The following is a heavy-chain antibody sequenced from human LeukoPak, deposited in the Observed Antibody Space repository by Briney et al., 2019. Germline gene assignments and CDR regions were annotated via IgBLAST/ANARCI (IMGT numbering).Heavy chain of an antibody. CDR1: GFTFSSYE. V-gene: IGHV3-21*01. Sequence: PGGSLRLSCAASGFTFSSYEMNWVRQAPGKGLEWVSSISSSSSYIYYADSVKGRFTISRDNAKNSLYLQMNSLRAEDTAVYYCARDLGQYYDTSDNWFDPWGQGTLVTVSS. CDR2: ISSSSSYI. D-gene: IGHD3-22*01. J-gene: IGHJ5*02. CDR3: ARDLGQYYDTSDNWFDP.